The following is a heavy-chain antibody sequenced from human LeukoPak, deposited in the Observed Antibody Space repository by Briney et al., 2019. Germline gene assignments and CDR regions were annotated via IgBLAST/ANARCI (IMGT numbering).Heavy chain of an antibody. CDR1: GDTVSSDNAA. Sequence: SQTLSLTCAISGDTVSSDNAAWKWIRQSPSRGLEWLERAYYRCKWYNDYAVTVNTRITNNPDTTMYQLFLPLNSMTTEDTAVYYCARDGGWYDAFDIWGQGTMVTVSS. CDR2: AYYRCKWYN. CDR3: ARDGGWYDAFDI. D-gene: IGHD6-19*01. J-gene: IGHJ3*02. V-gene: IGHV6-1*01.